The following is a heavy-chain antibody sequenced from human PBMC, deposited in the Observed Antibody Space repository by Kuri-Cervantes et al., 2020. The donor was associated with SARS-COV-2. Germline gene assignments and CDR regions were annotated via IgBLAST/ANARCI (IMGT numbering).Heavy chain of an antibody. Sequence: ETLSLTCKGSGYSFTSYWIGGVRQMPGKGLEWMGIIYPGDSDTRYSPSFQGQVTISADKSISTAYLQWSSLKASDTAMYYCARHATYYYDSSGYYVWGQGTLVTVSS. CDR2: IYPGDSDT. CDR3: ARHATYYYDSSGYYV. V-gene: IGHV5-51*01. CDR1: GYSFTSYW. D-gene: IGHD3-22*01. J-gene: IGHJ4*02.